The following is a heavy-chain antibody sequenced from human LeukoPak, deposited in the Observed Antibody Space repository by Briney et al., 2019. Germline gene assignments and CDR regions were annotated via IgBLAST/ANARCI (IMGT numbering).Heavy chain of an antibody. Sequence: GGSLRLSCAASGFTFSSYGMHWVRQAPGKGLEWVAVIWYDGSNKYYADSVKGRFTISRDNSKNTLYLQMNSLRAEDTAVYYCARETGSAVGSTDFDYWGQGTLVTVSS. J-gene: IGHJ4*02. V-gene: IGHV3-30*19. CDR1: GFTFSSYG. D-gene: IGHD4-17*01. CDR3: ARETGSAVGSTDFDY. CDR2: IWYDGSNK.